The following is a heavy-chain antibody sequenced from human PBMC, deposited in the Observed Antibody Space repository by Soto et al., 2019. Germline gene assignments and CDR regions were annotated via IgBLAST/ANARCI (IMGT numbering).Heavy chain of an antibody. Sequence: SETLSLTCTVSGGSISSYYWSWIRQPPGKGLEWIGYIYYSGSTNYNPSLKSRVTISVDTSKNQFSLKLSSVTAVDTAVYYCAGAIYYYGSGSYGFDYWGQGTLVTVSS. D-gene: IGHD3-10*01. CDR3: AGAIYYYGSGSYGFDY. CDR1: GGSISSYY. J-gene: IGHJ4*02. CDR2: IYYSGST. V-gene: IGHV4-59*01.